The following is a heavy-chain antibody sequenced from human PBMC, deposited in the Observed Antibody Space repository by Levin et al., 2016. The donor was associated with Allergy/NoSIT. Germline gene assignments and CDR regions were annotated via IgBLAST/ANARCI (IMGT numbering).Heavy chain of an antibody. Sequence: SGPTLVKPTQTLTLTCTFSGFSLSTSGMCVSWIRQPPGKALEWLALIDWDDDKYYSTSLKTRLTISKDTSKNQVVLTMTNMDPVDTATYYCARIRDCSSTSCSFDYWGQGTLVTVSS. CDR1: GFSLSTSGMC. J-gene: IGHJ4*02. CDR3: ARIRDCSSTSCSFDY. D-gene: IGHD2-2*01. V-gene: IGHV2-70*01. CDR2: IDWDDDK.